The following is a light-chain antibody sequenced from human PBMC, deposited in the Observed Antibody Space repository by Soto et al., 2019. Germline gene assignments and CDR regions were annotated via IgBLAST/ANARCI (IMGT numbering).Light chain of an antibody. CDR1: QSVGRC. Sequence: VLTQSPVTLSLSPGERATLSCRASQSVGRCLAWYQQKPGQAPRLLIYDSSNRATGIPARFSGSGSGTDFTLTINSLEPEDFAVYYCQQRRSWPIFTFGPGTKLEIK. CDR3: QQRRSWPIFT. J-gene: IGKJ3*01. CDR2: DSS. V-gene: IGKV3-11*01.